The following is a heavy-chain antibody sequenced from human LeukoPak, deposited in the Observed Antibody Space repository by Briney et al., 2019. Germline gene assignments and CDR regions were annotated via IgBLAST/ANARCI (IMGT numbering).Heavy chain of an antibody. V-gene: IGHV4-61*02. D-gene: IGHD3-10*01. CDR3: ARDTGYYYGSGSAYKKGLYYYYYMDV. Sequence: SETLSLTCTVSGGSISSGSYYWSWIRQPAGKGLEWIGRIYTSGSTNYNPSLKSRVTISVDTSKNQFSLKLSSVTAADTAVYYCARDTGYYYGSGSAYKKGLYYYYYMDVWGKGTTVTISS. CDR1: GGSISSGSYY. J-gene: IGHJ6*03. CDR2: IYTSGST.